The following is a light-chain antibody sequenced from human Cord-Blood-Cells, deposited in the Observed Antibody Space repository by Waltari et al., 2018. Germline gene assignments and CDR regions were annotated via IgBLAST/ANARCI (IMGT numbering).Light chain of an antibody. Sequence: SYVLTQPPPVSVAPGQTARITCGGNDIGSKSLQWYQQKPGQAPVLVIYYDSDRPSGIPERFSGSNSGNTATLTISRVEAGDEADYYCQVWDSSSDHYVFGTGTKVTVL. CDR2: YDS. V-gene: IGLV3-21*04. CDR1: DIGSKS. J-gene: IGLJ1*01. CDR3: QVWDSSSDHYV.